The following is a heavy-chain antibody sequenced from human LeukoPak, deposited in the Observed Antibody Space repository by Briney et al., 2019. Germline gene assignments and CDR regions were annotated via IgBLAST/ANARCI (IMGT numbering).Heavy chain of an antibody. Sequence: GESLQISCKGSGYSFTNYWIGWVRQMPGKGLEWMGIIYPGDSETRYSPSFQGQVTISADKSISTAYLQWSSLKASDTAMYYCAIKYLYCGGDCYPPGGAFDIWGQGTMVTVSS. CDR1: GYSFTNYW. V-gene: IGHV5-51*01. CDR2: IYPGDSET. D-gene: IGHD2-21*02. J-gene: IGHJ3*02. CDR3: AIKYLYCGGDCYPPGGAFDI.